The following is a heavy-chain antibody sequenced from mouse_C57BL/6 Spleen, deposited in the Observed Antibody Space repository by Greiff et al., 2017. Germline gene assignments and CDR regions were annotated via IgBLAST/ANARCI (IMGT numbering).Heavy chain of an antibody. CDR2: LYPRSGNT. CDR3: ARAAQGTLDD. J-gene: IGHJ2*01. Sequence: VQLQQSGAELARPGASVKLSCKASGYTFTSSGISWVKQRTGQGLEWIGELYPRSGNTYYNVKLQGKAPLTAEKSSSTAYIERRSLTSEDSAVYFCARAAQGTLDDWGQGTTLTVSS. D-gene: IGHD3-2*02. V-gene: IGHV1-81*01. CDR1: GYTFTSSG.